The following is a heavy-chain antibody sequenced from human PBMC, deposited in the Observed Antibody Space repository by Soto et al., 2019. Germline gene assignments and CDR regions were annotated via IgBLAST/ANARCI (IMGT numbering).Heavy chain of an antibody. D-gene: IGHD5-12*01. CDR1: GGPFSNDI. CDR2: IITLLSTS. V-gene: IGHV1-69*08. J-gene: IGHJ4*02. Sequence: QVQLVQSGAEVKKPGSSVKVSCKASGGPFSNDIITWVRQAPGQGLEWMGRIITLLSTSTYAQKFQGRLTLTADRSTGTAYLELNSLRSEDTAVYYCARDSPIGSTFSGYDAIDYWGQGTLIPVSS. CDR3: ARDSPIGSTFSGYDAIDY.